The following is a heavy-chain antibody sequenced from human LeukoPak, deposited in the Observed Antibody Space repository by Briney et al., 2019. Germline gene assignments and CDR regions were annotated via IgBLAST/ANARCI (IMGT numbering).Heavy chain of an antibody. D-gene: IGHD3-3*01. J-gene: IGHJ4*02. CDR2: IYYSGST. Sequence: SETLPLTCTVSGGSISSYYWSWIRQPPGKGLEWIGYIYYSGSTNYNPSLKSRVTISVDTSKNQFSLKLSSVTAADTAVYYCASTFRSGYFTFDYWGQGTLVTVSS. CDR1: GGSISSYY. V-gene: IGHV4-59*01. CDR3: ASTFRSGYFTFDY.